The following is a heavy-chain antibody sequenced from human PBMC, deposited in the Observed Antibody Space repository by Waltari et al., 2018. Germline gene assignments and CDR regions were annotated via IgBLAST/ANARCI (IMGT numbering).Heavy chain of an antibody. CDR3: AVCVVDPRIYYYYYMDV. CDR1: GGTVSGQA. Sequence: VLLVQSGPGVEKRGYSAQVSCKACGGTVSGQATRGVRPAARQGLEWMGGIIPIFGTANYAQKFQGRVTITADKSTSTAYMELSSLRSEDTAVYYCAVCVVDPRIYYYYYMDVWGKGTTVTVSS. J-gene: IGHJ6*03. CDR2: IIPIFGTA. D-gene: IGHD2-21*01. V-gene: IGHV1-69*14.